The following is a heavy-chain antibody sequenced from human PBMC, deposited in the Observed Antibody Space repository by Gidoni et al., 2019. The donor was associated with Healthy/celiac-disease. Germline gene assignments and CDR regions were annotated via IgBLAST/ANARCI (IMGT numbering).Heavy chain of an antibody. D-gene: IGHD1-26*01. CDR3: ARIVLSPLTYSGSYYWYFDY. CDR1: GFSLSNARMG. J-gene: IGHJ4*02. CDR2: IFSNDEK. Sequence: QVTLKESGPVLVKPTETLTLTCTVSGFSLSNARMGVSWIRQPPGKALEWLAHIFSNDEKSYSTSLKSRLTISKDTSKSQVVLTMTNMDPVDTATYYCARIVLSPLTYSGSYYWYFDYWGQGTLVTVSS. V-gene: IGHV2-26*01.